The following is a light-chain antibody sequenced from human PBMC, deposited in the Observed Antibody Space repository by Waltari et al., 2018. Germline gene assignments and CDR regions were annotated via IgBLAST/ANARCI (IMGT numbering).Light chain of an antibody. J-gene: IGLJ2*01. Sequence: QSALTQPTSVSDSPGQSITISCTGTSSHVATYNLVPWYQQHPGKAPKLMIYEVTKRPSGVSNRFSGSKSGNTASLTISGLQAEDEADYYCCSYAGSRTFVVFGGGTKVTVV. CDR2: EVT. CDR3: CSYAGSRTFVV. CDR1: SSHVATYNL. V-gene: IGLV2-23*02.